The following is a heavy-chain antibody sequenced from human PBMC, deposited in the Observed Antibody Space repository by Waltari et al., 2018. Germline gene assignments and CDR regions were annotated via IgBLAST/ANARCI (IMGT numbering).Heavy chain of an antibody. CDR2: ISGGGGTT. D-gene: IGHD1-1*01. CDR3: CSVQVPLAIAN. J-gene: IGHJ4*02. V-gene: IGHV3-23*01. CDR1: GLTFSIPA. Sequence: EVQLLESGGGLVQPGGSLRLSCAASGLTFSIPAMIWVRQDPGEGLGWFSSISGGGGTTDYAASVEGRFTVCRDNSKNTASLQMDSLRAEDTALYYCCSVQVPLAIANCGQGTLVTVAS.